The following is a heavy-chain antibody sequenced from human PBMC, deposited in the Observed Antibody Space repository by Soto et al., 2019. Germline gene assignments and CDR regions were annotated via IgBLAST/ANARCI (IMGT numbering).Heavy chain of an antibody. J-gene: IGHJ6*02. Sequence: PGGSLRLSCISSGFTFRTYTMNWVHQAPGKXLEWVSGIRGFSPYTFYAESVKGRFTISRDNAKNSLYLQMNSLRAEDTAVYYCARDRGYDAHDYYYNAMDVWGQGTTVTVSS. CDR1: GFTFRTYT. V-gene: IGHV3-21*01. CDR2: IRGFSPYT. CDR3: ARDRGYDAHDYYYNAMDV. D-gene: IGHD2-15*01.